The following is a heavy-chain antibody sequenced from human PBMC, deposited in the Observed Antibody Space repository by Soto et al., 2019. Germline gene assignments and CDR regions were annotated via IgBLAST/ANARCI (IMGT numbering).Heavy chain of an antibody. Sequence: PGGSLRLSCAASGFTFSSYSMNWVRQAPGKGLEWVSSISSSSYIYYADSVKGRFTISRDNAKNSLYLQMNSLRAEDTAVYYCASYISSSSKTYGMDVWGQGTTVTVSS. D-gene: IGHD6-13*01. J-gene: IGHJ6*02. V-gene: IGHV3-21*01. CDR3: ASYISSSSKTYGMDV. CDR2: ISSSSYI. CDR1: GFTFSSYS.